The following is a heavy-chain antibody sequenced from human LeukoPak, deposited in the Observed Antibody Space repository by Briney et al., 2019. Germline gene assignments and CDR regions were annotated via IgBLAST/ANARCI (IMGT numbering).Heavy chain of an antibody. CDR2: IYFSGST. V-gene: IGHV4-39*07. Sequence: SETLSLTCTVSGGSISSSSYYWGWIRQPPGKGLEWIGSIYFSGSTYYNPSLKSRVTISVDTSKNQFSLKLSSVTAADTAVYYCARDTYSLMDYWGQGTLVTVSS. CDR1: GGSISSSSYY. CDR3: ARDTYSLMDY. D-gene: IGHD4-11*01. J-gene: IGHJ4*02.